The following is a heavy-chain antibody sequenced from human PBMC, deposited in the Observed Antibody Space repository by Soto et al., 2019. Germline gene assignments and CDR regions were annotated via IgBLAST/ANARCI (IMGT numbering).Heavy chain of an antibody. CDR2: IIPMFDTP. Sequence: QVQLVQSGAEVKKPGSSVKVSCKASGGTFSSDSFSWGRQAPGQGLEWMGGIIPMFDTPIYAQKFQDRVTITADESTSTAYKQLISLRSGDAAVYYCARSGGLDRDFNYWGQGSLGTVSS. V-gene: IGHV1-69*12. D-gene: IGHD2-15*01. J-gene: IGHJ4*02. CDR3: ARSGGLDRDFNY. CDR1: GGTFSSDS.